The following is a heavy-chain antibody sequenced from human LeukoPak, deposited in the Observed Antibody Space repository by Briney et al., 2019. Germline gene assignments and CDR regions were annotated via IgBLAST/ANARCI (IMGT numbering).Heavy chain of an antibody. D-gene: IGHD3-16*02. V-gene: IGHV4-59*01. CDR3: ARVDTFGGVIVSFHLDY. Sequence: SETLSLTCTVSGGSISSYYWSWIRQPAGKGLEWIGYIYYSGSTNYNPSLKSRVTISVDTSKNQFSLKLSSVTAADTAVYYCARVDTFGGVIVSFHLDYWGQGTLVTVSS. CDR1: GGSISSYY. CDR2: IYYSGST. J-gene: IGHJ4*02.